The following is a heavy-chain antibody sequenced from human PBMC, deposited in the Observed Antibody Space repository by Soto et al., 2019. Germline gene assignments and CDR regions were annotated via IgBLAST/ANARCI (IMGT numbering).Heavy chain of an antibody. D-gene: IGHD6-19*01. V-gene: IGHV4-39*01. CDR3: ARHGYVIAVAFDY. CDR2: IYYSGST. Sequence: SETLSLTCTVSGGSISSSSYYWGWIRQPPGKGLEWIGSIYYSGSTYYNPSLKNRFTISVDTPKNQFSLKLSSVTAADTAVYYCARHGYVIAVAFDYWGQGTLVTVSS. J-gene: IGHJ4*02. CDR1: GGSISSSSYY.